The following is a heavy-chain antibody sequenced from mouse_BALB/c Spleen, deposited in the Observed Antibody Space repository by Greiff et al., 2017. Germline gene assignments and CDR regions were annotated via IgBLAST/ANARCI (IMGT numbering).Heavy chain of an antibody. CDR1: GYTFTSYY. D-gene: IGHD1-1*01. V-gene: IGHV1S56*01. J-gene: IGHJ4*01. CDR3: ARREVERDYYAMDD. Sequence: QVQLQQSGPELVKPGASVRISCKASGYTFTSYYIHWVKQRPGQGLEWIGWIYPGNVNTKYNEKFKGKATLTADKSSSTAYMQLSSLTSEDSAVYFCARREVERDYYAMDDWGQGTSVTVSS. CDR2: IYPGNVNT.